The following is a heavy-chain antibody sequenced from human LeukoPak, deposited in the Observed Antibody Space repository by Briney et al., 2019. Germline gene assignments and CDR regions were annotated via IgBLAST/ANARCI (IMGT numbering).Heavy chain of an antibody. J-gene: IGHJ4*02. D-gene: IGHD6-13*01. CDR3: ARGVSIRAAAGKEDFDY. CDR1: GGSISSSSYY. Sequence: PSETLSLTCTVSGGSISSSSYYWGWIRQPPGKGLEWIGSIYYSGSTYYNPSLKSRVTISVDTSKNQFSLKLSSVTAADTAVYYCARGVSIRAAAGKEDFDYWGQGTLVTVSS. V-gene: IGHV4-39*07. CDR2: IYYSGST.